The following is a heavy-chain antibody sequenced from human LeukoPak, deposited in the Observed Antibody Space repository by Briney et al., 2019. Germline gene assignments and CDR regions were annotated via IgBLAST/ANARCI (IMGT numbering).Heavy chain of an antibody. CDR1: GGSFSGYY. D-gene: IGHD6-19*01. J-gene: IGHJ4*02. CDR2: INHSGST. V-gene: IGHV4-34*01. Sequence: PSETLSLTCAVYGGSFSGYYWSWIRQPPGRGLEWIGEINHSGSTNYNPSLKSRVTISVDTSKNQFSLKLSSATTADTAVYYCAKTEKEGTGWYGKNDYWGQGTLVTVSS. CDR3: AKTEKEGTGWYGKNDY.